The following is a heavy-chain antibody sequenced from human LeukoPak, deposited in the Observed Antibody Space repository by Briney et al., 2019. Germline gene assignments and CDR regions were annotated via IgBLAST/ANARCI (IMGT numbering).Heavy chain of an antibody. Sequence: APVKVSCKASGYTFTGYYMHWVRQAPGQGLEWMGWINPNSGGTNYAQKFQGRVTMTRDTSISTAYMELSRLRSDDTAVYYCARDLRTHYYDSSGYWGQGTMVTASS. CDR2: INPNSGGT. CDR3: ARDLRTHYYDSSGY. CDR1: GYTFTGYY. V-gene: IGHV1-2*02. D-gene: IGHD3-22*01. J-gene: IGHJ3*01.